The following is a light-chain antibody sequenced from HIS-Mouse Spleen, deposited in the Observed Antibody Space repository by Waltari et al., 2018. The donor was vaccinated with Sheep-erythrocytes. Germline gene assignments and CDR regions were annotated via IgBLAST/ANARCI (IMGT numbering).Light chain of an antibody. Sequence: DIQMTQSPSSLSASVGDRVTITCRASQSISRYLNWYQQKPGKAPKPLIYAASSLQSGVPSRFSGSGSGTDFTLTISSLQPEDFATYYCQQSYSTPQFTFGPGTKVDIK. J-gene: IGKJ3*01. CDR1: QSISRY. V-gene: IGKV1-39*01. CDR2: AAS. CDR3: QQSYSTPQFT.